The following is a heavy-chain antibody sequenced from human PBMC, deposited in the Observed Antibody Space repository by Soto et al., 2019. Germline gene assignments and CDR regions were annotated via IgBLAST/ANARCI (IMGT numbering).Heavy chain of an antibody. J-gene: IGHJ4*02. D-gene: IGHD3-22*01. CDR1: GGSISSSSYY. Sequence: PSETLSLTCTVSGGSISSSSYYWGWIRQPPGKGLEWIGSIYYSGSTYYNPSLKSRVTISVDTSKNQFSLKLSSVTAADTAVYYCASHPRYYYDSSGSDWGQGTLVTVSS. V-gene: IGHV4-39*01. CDR2: IYYSGST. CDR3: ASHPRYYYDSSGSD.